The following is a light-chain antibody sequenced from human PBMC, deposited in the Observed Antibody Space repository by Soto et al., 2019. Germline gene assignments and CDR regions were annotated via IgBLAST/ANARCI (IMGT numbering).Light chain of an antibody. CDR1: SSDVGGYNY. CDR2: EVS. CDR3: ISRTSSGPLWV. V-gene: IGLV2-14*01. Sequence: QSALTQPASVSGSPGQSITISCTGTSSDVGGYNYVSWYQHHPGKAPKLMISEVSNRPSGVSDRFSGSKSGNTASLTISGLQAEDEADYYCISRTSSGPLWVVGGGTKLTVL. J-gene: IGLJ3*02.